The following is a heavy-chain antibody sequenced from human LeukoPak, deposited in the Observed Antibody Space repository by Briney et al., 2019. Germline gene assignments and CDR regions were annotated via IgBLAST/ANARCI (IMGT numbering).Heavy chain of an antibody. CDR1: GGTFSSYA. CDR3: ARDLGYGGNSVRFGLDY. Sequence: GASVKVSCKASGGTFSSYAISWVRQAPGQGLEWMGGIIPIFGTANYAQKFQGRVTITTDESTSTAYMELSSLRSEDTAVYYCARDLGYGGNSVRFGLDYWGQGTLVTVSS. J-gene: IGHJ4*02. D-gene: IGHD4-23*01. V-gene: IGHV1-69*05. CDR2: IIPIFGTA.